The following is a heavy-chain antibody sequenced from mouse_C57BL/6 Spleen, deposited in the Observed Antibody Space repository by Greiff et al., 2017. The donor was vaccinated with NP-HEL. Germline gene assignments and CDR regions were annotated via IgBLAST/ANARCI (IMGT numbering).Heavy chain of an antibody. CDR3: ARWGTAQATTWLAY. CDR1: GYTFTSYW. CDR2: IDPSDSYT. D-gene: IGHD3-2*02. V-gene: IGHV1-69*01. J-gene: IGHJ3*01. Sequence: QVQLQQPGAELVMPGASVKLSCKASGYTFTSYWMHWVKQRPGQGLEWIGEIDPSDSYTNYNQKFKGKSTLTVDKSSSTAYMQLSSLTSEDSAVYYCARWGTAQATTWLAYWGQGTLVTVSA.